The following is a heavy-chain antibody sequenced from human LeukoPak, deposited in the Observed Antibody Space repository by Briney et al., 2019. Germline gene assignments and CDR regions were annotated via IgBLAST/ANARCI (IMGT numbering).Heavy chain of an antibody. CDR3: AKDGGSSRPGAFDI. V-gene: IGHV3-30*02. CDR2: IRYDGSNK. D-gene: IGHD6-13*01. Sequence: GGSLRLSCAASGFTFSSYGMHWVRQAPGKGLEWVAFIRYDGSNKYYADSVKGRFTISRDNSKNTLYLQMNSLRAEDTAVYYCAKDGGSSRPGAFDIWGQGTMVTVSS. J-gene: IGHJ3*02. CDR1: GFTFSSYG.